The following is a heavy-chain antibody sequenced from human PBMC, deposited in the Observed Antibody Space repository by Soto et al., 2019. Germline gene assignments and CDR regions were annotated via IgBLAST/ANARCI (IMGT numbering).Heavy chain of an antibody. J-gene: IGHJ4*02. D-gene: IGHD3-22*01. V-gene: IGHV4-39*01. CDR1: GGSISSSSYY. CDR2: IYYSGST. Sequence: SETLSLTCTVSGGSISSSSYYWGWIRQPPGKGLEWIGSIYYSGSTYYNPSLKSRVTISVDTSKNQFSLKLSSVTAADTAVYYCASLAVNYYDSSGFDYWGQGTLVTVSS. CDR3: ASLAVNYYDSSGFDY.